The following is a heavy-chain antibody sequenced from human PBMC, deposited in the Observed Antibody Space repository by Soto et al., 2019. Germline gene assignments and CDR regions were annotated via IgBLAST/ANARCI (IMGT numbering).Heavy chain of an antibody. V-gene: IGHV1-69*04. CDR1: GGTFSSYT. Sequence: ASVKVSCKASGGTFSSYTISWVRQAPGQGLEWMGRIIPILGIANYAQEFQGRVTITADKSTSTAYMELSSLRSEDTAVYYCAREVYGSGSYYNYYYYYGMDVWGQGTTVTVSS. CDR2: IIPILGIA. J-gene: IGHJ6*02. CDR3: AREVYGSGSYYNYYYYYGMDV. D-gene: IGHD3-10*01.